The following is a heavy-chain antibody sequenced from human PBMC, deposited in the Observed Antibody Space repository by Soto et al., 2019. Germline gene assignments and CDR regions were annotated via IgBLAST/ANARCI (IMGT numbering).Heavy chain of an antibody. V-gene: IGHV3-48*01. J-gene: IGHJ4*02. Sequence: ALRLSCAASLFTFSSYNMEWVRHSPGKWLEWVSYISSSSSTIYYADSVKGRFTISRDNAKNSLYLQMNSLRAEDTAVYYCTRAPGYYVSTIDSWGQGTLVTVSS. D-gene: IGHD3-10*02. CDR3: TRAPGYYVSTIDS. CDR2: ISSSSSTI. CDR1: LFTFSSYN.